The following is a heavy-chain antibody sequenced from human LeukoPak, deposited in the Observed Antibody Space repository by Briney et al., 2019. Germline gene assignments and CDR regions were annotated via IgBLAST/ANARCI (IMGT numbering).Heavy chain of an antibody. Sequence: GAAPETSCEGSGTNFTSYWIGRGRPLAGKGLEWMGIIYPGGSENIYSTFFEGQVSISADNSISTAYLQWSSLKASHTAMYYCARHLLAVAGPLYYFDYWGQGTLVTVSS. CDR1: GTNFTSYW. CDR2: IYPGGSEN. J-gene: IGHJ4*02. D-gene: IGHD6-19*01. V-gene: IGHV5-51*01. CDR3: ARHLLAVAGPLYYFDY.